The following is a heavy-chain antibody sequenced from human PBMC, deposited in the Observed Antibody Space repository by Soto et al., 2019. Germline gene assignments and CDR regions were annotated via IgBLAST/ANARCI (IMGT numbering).Heavy chain of an antibody. CDR2: ISPNSGDT. D-gene: IGHD2-21*01. CDR1: GYTFATYG. CDR3: AREMWTRNGPQNFFDY. J-gene: IGHJ4*02. V-gene: IGHV1-18*01. Sequence: ASVKVSCKASGYTFATYGVCWVRQVPGQGLEWMGYISPNSGDTVYAQNFQGRVSMSTDTSTSTVYMELRSLRSDDTAVYYCAREMWTRNGPQNFFDYWGQGALVTVSS.